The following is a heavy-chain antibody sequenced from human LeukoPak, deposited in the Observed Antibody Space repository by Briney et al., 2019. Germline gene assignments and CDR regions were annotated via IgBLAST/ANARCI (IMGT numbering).Heavy chain of an antibody. V-gene: IGHV4-39*07. Sequence: MPSETLSLTCIVSGGSISSSIYYWAWVRQPPGKGLEWIGTVFYNGATQYSPSLRSRVTISIDTSTNQFSLKLSSVTAADTAVYYCARDGIVVVMLKPFDIWGQGTMVTVSS. D-gene: IGHD3-22*01. J-gene: IGHJ3*02. CDR3: ARDGIVVVMLKPFDI. CDR2: VFYNGAT. CDR1: GGSISSSIYY.